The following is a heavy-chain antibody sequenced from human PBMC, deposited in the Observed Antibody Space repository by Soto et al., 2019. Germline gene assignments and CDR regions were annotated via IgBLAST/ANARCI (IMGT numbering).Heavy chain of an antibody. J-gene: IGHJ3*02. D-gene: IGHD1-26*01. CDR3: AAGSHPGELLAFDI. CDR2: MNPNRGNK. Sequence: SAKVSCKESRDTSTYYEINAVRQTTGQGLEWMRWMNPNRGNKGYAQKFQGRVHMTRNTSISTAYMELSSLRSEATAVYYCAAGSHPGELLAFDIWGQGTMVTLSS. CDR1: RDTSTYYE. V-gene: IGHV1-8*01.